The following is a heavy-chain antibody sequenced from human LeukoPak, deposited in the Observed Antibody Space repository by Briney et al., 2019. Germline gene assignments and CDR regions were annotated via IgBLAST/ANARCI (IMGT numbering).Heavy chain of an antibody. V-gene: IGHV4-59*08. CDR2: IYYSGST. Sequence: KPSETLSLTCTVSGGSISSYYWSWIRQPPGKGLEWIGYIYYSGSTNYNPSLKSRATISVDTSKNQFSLRLSSVAAADTAVYYCARSDSSGYPNDYWGQGTLVTVSS. CDR1: GGSISSYY. CDR3: ARSDSSGYPNDY. J-gene: IGHJ4*02. D-gene: IGHD3-22*01.